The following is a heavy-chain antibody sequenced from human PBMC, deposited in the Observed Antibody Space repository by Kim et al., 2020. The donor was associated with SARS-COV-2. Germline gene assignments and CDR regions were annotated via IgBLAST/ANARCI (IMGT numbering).Heavy chain of an antibody. J-gene: IGHJ4*02. Sequence: SVKVSCKASGGTFSSYAISWVRQAPGQGLEWMGVIIPIFGTANYAQKFQGRVTITADESTSTAYMELSSLRSEDTAVYYCAAGDYGGNSDFDYWGQGTLVTVSS. CDR2: IIPIFGTA. V-gene: IGHV1-69*13. CDR3: AAGDYGGNSDFDY. D-gene: IGHD4-17*01. CDR1: GGTFSSYA.